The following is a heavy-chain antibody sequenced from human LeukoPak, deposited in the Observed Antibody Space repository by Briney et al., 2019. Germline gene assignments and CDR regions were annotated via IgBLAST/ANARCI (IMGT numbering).Heavy chain of an antibody. J-gene: IGHJ5*02. CDR3: CVPQSGGNWFDP. Sequence: PGGSLRLSCAASGFTFSDSAIHWVRQASGKGLEWVGRIRGRGYSDPPAYAASVKGRFTISRDDSKSTAYLQMNSLKAEDTAVYSCCVPQSGGNWFDPWGPGTLVTVSS. CDR1: GFTFSDSA. V-gene: IGHV3-73*01. D-gene: IGHD3-16*01. CDR2: IRGRGYSDPP.